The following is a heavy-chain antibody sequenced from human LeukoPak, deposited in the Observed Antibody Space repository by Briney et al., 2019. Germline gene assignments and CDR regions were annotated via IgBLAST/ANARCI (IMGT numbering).Heavy chain of an antibody. D-gene: IGHD1-26*01. V-gene: IGHV1-18*01. J-gene: IGHJ5*02. Sequence: ASVKVSCKASGYTFTNYGISWVRQAPGQGLEWMGWISAYNGNTNYAQKLQGRVTMTTDTSTSTAYMELRSLRSDDTAVYYCARDTLIESGTTTWFDPWGQGTLVTVSS. CDR3: ARDTLIESGTTTWFDP. CDR2: ISAYNGNT. CDR1: GYTFTNYG.